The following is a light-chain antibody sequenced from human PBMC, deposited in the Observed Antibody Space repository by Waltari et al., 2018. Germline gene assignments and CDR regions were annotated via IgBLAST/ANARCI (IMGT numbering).Light chain of an antibody. Sequence: RASQRLSRSRLAWYLHKPGRAPRLLIYGASSRATGIPDRFSGSGSGTDFSLTISRVEPEDFAVYYCQQYGSSVMYTFGQGTKLEIK. V-gene: IGKV3-20*01. CDR1: QRLSRSR. J-gene: IGKJ2*01. CDR3: QQYGSSVMYT. CDR2: GAS.